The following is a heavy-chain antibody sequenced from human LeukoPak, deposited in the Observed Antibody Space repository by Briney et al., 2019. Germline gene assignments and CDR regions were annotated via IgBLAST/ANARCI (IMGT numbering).Heavy chain of an antibody. CDR3: AHRSQVLVGATALYYFDY. CDR2: IYWNDDK. J-gene: IGHJ4*02. Sequence: SGPTLVKLPQTLTLTCTFSGFSLSTSGVGVGWIRQPPGKALEWLALIYWNDDKRYSPSLKSRLTITKDTSKNQVVLTMTNMDPVDTATYYCAHRSQVLVGATALYYFDYWGQGTLVTVSS. V-gene: IGHV2-5*01. CDR1: GFSLSTSGVG. D-gene: IGHD1-26*01.